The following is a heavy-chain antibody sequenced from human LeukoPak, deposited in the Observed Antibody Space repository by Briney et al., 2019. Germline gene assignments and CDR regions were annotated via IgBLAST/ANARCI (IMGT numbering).Heavy chain of an antibody. CDR3: ASYYGSGSYYNYFDY. CDR1: GFTFKNYG. J-gene: IGHJ4*02. V-gene: IGHV3-33*05. CDR2: ISYDGSNK. D-gene: IGHD3-10*01. Sequence: GGSLRLSCAASGFTFKNYGMHWVRQAPGKGLEWVAVISYDGSNKYYADSVKGRFTISRDNAKNSLYLQMNSLRAEDTAVYYCASYYGSGSYYNYFDYGAREPLVPVSS.